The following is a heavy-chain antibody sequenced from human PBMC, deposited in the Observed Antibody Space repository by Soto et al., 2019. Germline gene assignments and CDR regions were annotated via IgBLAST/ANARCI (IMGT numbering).Heavy chain of an antibody. CDR2: INPNSGGT. J-gene: IGHJ6*03. CDR3: ARDAAGLLLGELSSDYYYYMYV. CDR1: GYTFTGYY. D-gene: IGHD3-16*02. Sequence: ASVKVSCKASGYTFTGYYMHWVRQAPGQGLEWMGWINPNSGGTNYAQKFQGWVTMTRDTSISTAYMELSRLRSDDTAVYYCARDAAGLLLGELSSDYYYYMYVWSKGTTVTVSS. V-gene: IGHV1-2*04.